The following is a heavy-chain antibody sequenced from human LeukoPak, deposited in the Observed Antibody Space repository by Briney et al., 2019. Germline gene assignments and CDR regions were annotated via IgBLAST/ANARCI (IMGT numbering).Heavy chain of an antibody. Sequence: PGGSLRLSCAASGFTFSDYYMSWIRQAPGKGLEWVSYISSSGSTIYYADSVKGRFTISRDNAKNSLYLQMNSLRAEDTALYYCAKDSLTTVTTFEYWGQGTLVTVSS. CDR3: AKDSLTTVTTFEY. D-gene: IGHD4-17*01. V-gene: IGHV3-11*01. CDR2: ISSSGSTI. J-gene: IGHJ4*02. CDR1: GFTFSDYY.